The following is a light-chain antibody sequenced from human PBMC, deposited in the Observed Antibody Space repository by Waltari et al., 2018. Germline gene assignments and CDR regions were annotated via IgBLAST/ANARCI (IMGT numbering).Light chain of an antibody. Sequence: SSELTQDPAVSVALGQTVRITCQGDSLRSYYASWYQQKPGQAPGLGIYGKNNRPSGIPDRFSGSRSGNTASLTITGAQAEDEADYYCNSRDSSGNQWVFGGGTKLTVL. V-gene: IGLV3-19*01. J-gene: IGLJ3*02. CDR2: GKN. CDR3: NSRDSSGNQWV. CDR1: SLRSYY.